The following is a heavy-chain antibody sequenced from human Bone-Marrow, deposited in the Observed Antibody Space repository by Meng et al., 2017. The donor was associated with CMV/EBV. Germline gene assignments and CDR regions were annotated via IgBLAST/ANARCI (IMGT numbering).Heavy chain of an antibody. V-gene: IGHV4-34*01. D-gene: IGHD3-3*01. CDR3: ARAPLTYYDFWSGYYTLGYYYYGMDV. CDR2: INHSGST. CDR1: GGSFSGYY. J-gene: IGHJ6*02. Sequence: GSLRLSCAVYGGSFSGYYWSWIRQPPGKGLEWIGEINHSGSTNYNPALKSRVTISVDTSKSQFSLKLSSVTAADTAVYYCARAPLTYYDFWSGYYTLGYYYYGMDVWGQGTTVTVSS.